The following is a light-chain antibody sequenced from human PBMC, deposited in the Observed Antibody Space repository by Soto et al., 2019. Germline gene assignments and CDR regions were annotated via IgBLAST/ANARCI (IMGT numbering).Light chain of an antibody. CDR3: ATWDDSLNGWV. CDR1: NSNIGRDT. J-gene: IGLJ3*02. V-gene: IGLV1-44*01. Sequence: QSVLTQPPSASGTPGQRVTISCYGTNSNIGRDTVTWYQHLPGTAPKLLIYSNDQRLSGVPGRFSGSRSGTSASLAISGLQSEDEADYYCATWDDSLNGWVFGGGTKVTVL. CDR2: SND.